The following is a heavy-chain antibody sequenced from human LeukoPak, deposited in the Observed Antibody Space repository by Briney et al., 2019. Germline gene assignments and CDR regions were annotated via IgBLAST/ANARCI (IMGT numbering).Heavy chain of an antibody. Sequence: PGGSLRLSCAVSGFIFRDYWMSWVRQAPGKGLEWVANIKPDGSEENYVDSVKGRFNISRDNSRDSLSPRMNSLRADDTAVYYCARGTPRSSYDPIPYWGRGTQVTVSA. CDR1: GFIFRDYW. CDR3: ARGTPRSSYDPIPY. D-gene: IGHD3-3*01. CDR2: IKPDGSEE. J-gene: IGHJ4*02. V-gene: IGHV3-7*01.